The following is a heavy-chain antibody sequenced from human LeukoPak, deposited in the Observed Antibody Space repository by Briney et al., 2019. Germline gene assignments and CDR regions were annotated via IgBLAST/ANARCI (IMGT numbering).Heavy chain of an antibody. Sequence: SETLSLTCTVSGGSISSSSYYWRWLRQPPGKGLEWIGSIYYSGSTYYNPSLKSRATISVDTSKNQFSLKLSSVTAADTAVYYCSGYGSGKDYYYYMDVWGKGTTVTVSS. D-gene: IGHD3-10*01. CDR1: GGSISSSSYY. V-gene: IGHV4-39*07. CDR2: IYYSGST. CDR3: SGYGSGKDYYYYMDV. J-gene: IGHJ6*03.